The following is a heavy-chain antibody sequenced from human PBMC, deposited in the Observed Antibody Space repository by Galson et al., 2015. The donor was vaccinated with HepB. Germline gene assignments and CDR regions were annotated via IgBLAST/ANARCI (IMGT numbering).Heavy chain of an antibody. CDR1: GFTFSDYY. V-gene: IGHV3-11*06. J-gene: IGHJ3*02. CDR3: AGYYDSSGFGPPGNDAFDI. Sequence: LRLSCAASGFTFSDYYMSWIRQAPGKGLEWVSYISSSSSYTNYADSVKGRFTISRDNAKNSLYLQMNSLRAEDTAVYYCAGYYDSSGFGPPGNDAFDIWGQGTMVTVSS. D-gene: IGHD3-22*01. CDR2: ISSSSSYT.